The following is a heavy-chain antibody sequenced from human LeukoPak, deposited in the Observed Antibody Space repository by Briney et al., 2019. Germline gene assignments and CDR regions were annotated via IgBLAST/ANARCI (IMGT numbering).Heavy chain of an antibody. CDR2: IRSKAESYAT. CDR3: TRPGSGIASFDY. CDR1: GFTFSGSA. Sequence: GGSLRLSCAASGFTFSGSAMHWVRQASGKGLEWVGRIRSKAESYATAYVASVKGRFTISRDDSKNTAYLQMNRLKIEDTAVYYCTRPGSGIASFDYWGQGILVTVSS. D-gene: IGHD3-10*01. V-gene: IGHV3-73*01. J-gene: IGHJ4*02.